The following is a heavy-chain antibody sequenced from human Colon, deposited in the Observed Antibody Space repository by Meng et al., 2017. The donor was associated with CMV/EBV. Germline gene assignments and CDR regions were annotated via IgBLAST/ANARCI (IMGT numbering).Heavy chain of an antibody. CDR3: VRDSQSGSYIYLQH. CDR2: ISAYTGDT. CDR1: GYTFTNYG. V-gene: IGHV1-18*01. D-gene: IGHD1-26*01. J-gene: IGHJ1*01. Sequence: QVLLVQFGAAVKKPGAPVKVFCKASGYTFTNYGISWVRQAPGQGLEWMGWISAYTGDTYYAQKFQGRVTMTTDTSTSTAYMELRSLRSDDTAVYYCVRDSQSGSYIYLQHWGQGTLVTVSS.